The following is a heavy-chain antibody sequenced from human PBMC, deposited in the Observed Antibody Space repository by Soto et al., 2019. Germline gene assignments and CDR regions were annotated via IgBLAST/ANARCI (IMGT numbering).Heavy chain of an antibody. CDR1: GYTFANSW. Sequence: PGESLKISCKGSGYTFANSWIAWVRQMPGKGLEWLGNIFPGDSDTKYSPSFQGRVTLSADTSISTAYLHWSSLKASDSAIYFCVRHLRARGVVRDGPLDYWGQGTLVTVSS. D-gene: IGHD3-10*01. CDR2: IFPGDSDT. CDR3: VRHLRARGVVRDGPLDY. V-gene: IGHV5-51*01. J-gene: IGHJ4*02.